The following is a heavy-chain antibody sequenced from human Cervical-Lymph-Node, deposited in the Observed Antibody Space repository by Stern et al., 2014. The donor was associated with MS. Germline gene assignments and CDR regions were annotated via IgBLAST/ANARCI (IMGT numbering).Heavy chain of an antibody. CDR2: IDPNSGGA. V-gene: IGHV1-2*06. D-gene: IGHD2-15*01. J-gene: IGHJ6*02. CDR1: GYSFTGYY. Sequence: QVQLGQSGAEVKKPGASVKVSCKASGYSFTGYYIHWVRRAPGQGLEWMGRIDPNSGGANYAQRFQGGVTLTRDTSISTTYMELSSLRSDDTAIYYCARQYCSGGKCHSSAYNYNGMDVWGQGTTVTVSS. CDR3: ARQYCSGGKCHSSAYNYNGMDV.